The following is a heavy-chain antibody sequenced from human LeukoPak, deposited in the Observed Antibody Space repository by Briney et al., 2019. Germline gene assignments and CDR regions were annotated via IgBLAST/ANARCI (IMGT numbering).Heavy chain of an antibody. CDR2: IRNDGSKK. CDR3: AKVPHSWGLFDS. V-gene: IGHV3-30*02. J-gene: IGHJ4*02. D-gene: IGHD3-16*01. Sequence: PGESLRLSCAASGFTFDSYGMHWVRQAPGKGLEWVAFIRNDGSKKYYADSVKGRFTVSRDNSKNTLYLQMDSLRTEDTAVYYCAKVPHSWGLFDSWGQGTLVTVSS. CDR1: GFTFDSYG.